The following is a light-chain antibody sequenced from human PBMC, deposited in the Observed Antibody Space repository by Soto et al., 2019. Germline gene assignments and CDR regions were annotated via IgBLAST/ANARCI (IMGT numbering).Light chain of an antibody. V-gene: IGKV3-15*01. CDR1: QSVSNN. CDR2: GAS. Sequence: EIVLTQSPCTLSLSPGERATLSCRASQSVSNNYLAWYQQKPGQAPRLLIYGASTRATGIPARFSGSGSGTEFTLTISSLQSEDFAVYYCQQYNNWSPLTFGGGTKVDIK. CDR3: QQYNNWSPLT. J-gene: IGKJ4*01.